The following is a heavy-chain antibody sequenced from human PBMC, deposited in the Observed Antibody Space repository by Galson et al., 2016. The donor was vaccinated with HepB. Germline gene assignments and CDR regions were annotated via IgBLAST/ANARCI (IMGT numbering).Heavy chain of an antibody. CDR3: ASPYFYDTRGYRPAGDAFDI. V-gene: IGHV1-69*13. D-gene: IGHD3-22*01. CDR2: IIPVFGTA. Sequence: SVKVSCKASGGTFANYAISWVRQAPGQGLEWMGGIIPVFGTANYAQKFQGRVTITADESTSTAYMELSSLRSEDTAVYYCASPYFYDTRGYRPAGDAFDIWGQGRMVTVSS. J-gene: IGHJ3*02. CDR1: GGTFANYA.